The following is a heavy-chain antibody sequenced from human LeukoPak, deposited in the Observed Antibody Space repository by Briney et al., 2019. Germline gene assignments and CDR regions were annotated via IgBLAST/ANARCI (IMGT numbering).Heavy chain of an antibody. CDR2: INSDGSST. CDR1: GFTFSNYG. J-gene: IGHJ5*02. D-gene: IGHD6-19*01. V-gene: IGHV3-74*01. CDR3: ARAQVVAGTGGFDP. Sequence: GRSLRLSCAASGFTFSNYGMYWVRQAPGKGLEWVSRINSDGSSTSYADSVKGRFTISRDNAKNTLYLQVNSLRDEDTAVYYCARAQVVAGTGGFDPWGQGTLVTVSS.